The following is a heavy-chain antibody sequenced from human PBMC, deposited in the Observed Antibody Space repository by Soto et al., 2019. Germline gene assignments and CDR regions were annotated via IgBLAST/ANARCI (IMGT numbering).Heavy chain of an antibody. CDR2: ISGSGGST. J-gene: IGHJ4*02. CDR3: ARSPSHCTNGVCHIDY. D-gene: IGHD2-8*01. V-gene: IGHV3-23*01. Sequence: EVQLLESGGGLVQPGGSLRLSCAASGFTFSSYAMSWVRQAPGKGLEWVSAISGSGGSTYYADSVKGRFTISRDNSKNTLYLQMNSLRAEDTAVYYCARSPSHCTNGVCHIDYWGQGTLVTVSS. CDR1: GFTFSSYA.